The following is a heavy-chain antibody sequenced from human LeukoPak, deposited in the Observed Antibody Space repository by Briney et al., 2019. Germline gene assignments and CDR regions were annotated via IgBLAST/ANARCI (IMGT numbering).Heavy chain of an antibody. Sequence: SVKVSCKASGGTFSSYAISWVRQAPGQGLEWMGGIIPIFGTANYAQKFQGRVTITTDESTSTAYMELSSLRSEDAAVYYCARALGYSRGWYHDAFDIWGQGTMVTVSS. CDR2: IIPIFGTA. V-gene: IGHV1-69*05. CDR1: GGTFSSYA. CDR3: ARALGYSRGWYHDAFDI. J-gene: IGHJ3*02. D-gene: IGHD6-19*01.